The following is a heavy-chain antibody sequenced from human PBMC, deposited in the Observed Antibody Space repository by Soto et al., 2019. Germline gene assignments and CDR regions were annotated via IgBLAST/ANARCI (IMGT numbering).Heavy chain of an antibody. CDR1: AGTFRTAA. D-gene: IGHD4-4*01. CDR3: AGDKDPLQLGGNDNYHSDV. V-gene: IGHV1-69*12. J-gene: IGHJ6*04. Sequence: QVQLVQSGAEVKKPGSSVKISCKASAGTFRTAAFSWVRQAPGQGLEWMGGSVPIFPTPDYAQKFQGRVTITAEXPXTXPXXKMTSRRSEDTAIYYGAGDKDPLQLGGNDNYHSDVWGKGTTVTVSS. CDR2: SVPIFPTP.